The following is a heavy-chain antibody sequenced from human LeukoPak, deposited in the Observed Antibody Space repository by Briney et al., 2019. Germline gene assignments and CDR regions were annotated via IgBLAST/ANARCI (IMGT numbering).Heavy chain of an antibody. CDR2: ISGSGGST. D-gene: IGHD3-10*01. J-gene: IGHJ4*02. CDR3: AKGVASYYGSGSYYNVICDY. V-gene: IGHV3-23*01. CDR1: GFTFSSYA. Sequence: GGSLRLSCAASGFTFSSYAMSWVRQAPGKGLEWVSAISGSGGSTYYADSVKGRFTISRDNSKNTLYLQMNSLRAEDTAVYYCAKGVASYYGSGSYYNVICDYWGQGTLVTVSS.